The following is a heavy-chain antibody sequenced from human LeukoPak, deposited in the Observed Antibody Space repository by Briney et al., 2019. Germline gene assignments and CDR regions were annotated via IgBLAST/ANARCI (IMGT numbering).Heavy chain of an antibody. CDR1: GFTFSGYV. D-gene: IGHD3-10*01. CDR2: ITFSSSHI. Sequence: GGSLRLSCAASGFTFSGYVMTWVRQAPGKGLECVSSITFSSSHIYYADSVKGRFTISRDNTKDSLYLQMNSLRAEDTAIYYCARGPQFSGPGWFDPWGQGTLVTVSS. CDR3: ARGPQFSGPGWFDP. V-gene: IGHV3-21*01. J-gene: IGHJ5*02.